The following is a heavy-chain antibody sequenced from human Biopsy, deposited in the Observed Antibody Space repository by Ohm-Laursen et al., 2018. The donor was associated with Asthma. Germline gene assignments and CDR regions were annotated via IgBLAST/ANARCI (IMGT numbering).Heavy chain of an antibody. D-gene: IGHD3-3*01. Sequence: SLRLSCAATGFTFRSYAMHWVRQAPGKGLEWVAVGGSYYDGGLKYYADSVNGRFTVSRDDSKNTLYLQMNSLRPDGTAVYYCARDVMEWYLPSFDFWGQGTLVTVSS. CDR1: GFTFRSYA. V-gene: IGHV3-30-3*01. J-gene: IGHJ4*02. CDR3: ARDVMEWYLPSFDF. CDR2: GGSYYDGGLK.